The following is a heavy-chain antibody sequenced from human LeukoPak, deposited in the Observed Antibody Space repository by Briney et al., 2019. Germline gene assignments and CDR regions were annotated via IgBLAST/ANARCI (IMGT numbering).Heavy chain of an antibody. V-gene: IGHV3-74*01. CDR3: ARSPPGYIAYDY. Sequence: PGWSLRLSCAASGFIFSSYWMHWVRQAPGKGLVWVSRINSDGSSTSYADSVKGRFTISRDNSKNPLYLQMNSLRAEDTAVYYCARSPPGYIAYDYWGQGTLVTVSS. J-gene: IGHJ4*02. CDR1: GFIFSSYW. D-gene: IGHD6-13*01. CDR2: INSDGSST.